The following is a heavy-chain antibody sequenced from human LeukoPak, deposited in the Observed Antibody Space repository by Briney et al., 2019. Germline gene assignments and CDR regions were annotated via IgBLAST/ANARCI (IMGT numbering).Heavy chain of an antibody. J-gene: IGHJ4*02. D-gene: IGHD5-24*01. Sequence: PPASVKVSCKASGGTFSSYAISWVRQAPGQGLEWMGRIIPILGIANYAQKFQGRVTITADKSTSTAYMELSSLRSEDTAVYYCARANGGEMASVDRWGQGTLVTVSS. V-gene: IGHV1-69*04. CDR1: GGTFSSYA. CDR3: ARANGGEMASVDR. CDR2: IIPILGIA.